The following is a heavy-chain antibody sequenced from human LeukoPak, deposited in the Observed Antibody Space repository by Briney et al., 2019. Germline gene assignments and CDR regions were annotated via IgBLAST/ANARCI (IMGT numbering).Heavy chain of an antibody. CDR2: ISWNSGSI. CDR3: AKASPYYYDSSGSHGAFDI. Sequence: PGRSLRLSCAASGFTFDDYAMHWVRHAPGKGLEWVSGISWNSGSIGYADSVKGRFTISRDNAKNSLYLQMNSLRAEDTALYYCAKASPYYYDSSGSHGAFDIWGQGTMVTVSS. V-gene: IGHV3-9*01. D-gene: IGHD3-22*01. J-gene: IGHJ3*02. CDR1: GFTFDDYA.